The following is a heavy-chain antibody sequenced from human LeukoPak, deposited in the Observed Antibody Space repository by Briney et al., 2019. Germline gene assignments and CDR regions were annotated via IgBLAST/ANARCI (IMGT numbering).Heavy chain of an antibody. CDR1: GFTFSSYE. J-gene: IGHJ4*02. CDR2: ISSSGSTI. V-gene: IGHV3-48*03. D-gene: IGHD6-19*01. CDR3: AKDLDSSGWFESPGNY. Sequence: GGSLRLSCAASGFTFSSYEMNWVRQAPGKGLEWVSYISSSGSTIYCADSVKGRFTISRDNSKSTLYLQMNSLRAEDTAVYHCAKDLDSSGWFESPGNYWGQGILVTVSS.